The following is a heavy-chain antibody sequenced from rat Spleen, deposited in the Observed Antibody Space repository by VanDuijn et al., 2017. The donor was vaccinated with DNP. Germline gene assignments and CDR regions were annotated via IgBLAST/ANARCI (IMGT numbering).Heavy chain of an antibody. CDR1: GFSLTSYT. V-gene: IGHV2-6*01. J-gene: IGHJ3*01. CDR3: ARGYYYDGGYIWFAY. CDR2: ISSGGTT. D-gene: IGHD1-12*02. Sequence: QVQLKESGPGLVQPSQTLSLTCTVSGFSLTSYTVSWVRQPPGKGLEWIAAISSGGTTYYNSALKSRLNISRDTSKSQVFLKMNSLQTEDTAMYFCARGYYYDGGYIWFAYWGQGTLVTVSS.